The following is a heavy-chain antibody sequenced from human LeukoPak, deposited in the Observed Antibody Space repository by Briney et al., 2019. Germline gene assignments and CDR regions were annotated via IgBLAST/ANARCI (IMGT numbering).Heavy chain of an antibody. J-gene: IGHJ5*02. Sequence: GGSLRLSCAASGFTFSDHYMSWIRQAPGKGLEWLSQISSDSRIIYYADSVKGRFTISWDNARQSLYLQMNSLRADDTAVYYCATDTYDYVWGSPWGQGTLVTVSS. CDR3: ATDTYDYVWGSP. CDR2: ISSDSRII. D-gene: IGHD3-16*01. CDR1: GFTFSDHY. V-gene: IGHV3-11*01.